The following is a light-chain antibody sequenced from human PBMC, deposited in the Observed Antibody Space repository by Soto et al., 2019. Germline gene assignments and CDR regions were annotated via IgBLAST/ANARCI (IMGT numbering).Light chain of an antibody. CDR3: QHRNNRPFS. CDR1: QTISSW. V-gene: IGKV1-5*03. J-gene: IGKJ3*01. CDR2: KAS. Sequence: DIQMTQSPSTLSGSVGDRVTITCRASQTISSWLAWYQQKPGKAPKLLIYKASTLKSGVPSRFSGSGSGTEFTLTISSLEPEDFAVYYCQHRNNRPFSFGPET.